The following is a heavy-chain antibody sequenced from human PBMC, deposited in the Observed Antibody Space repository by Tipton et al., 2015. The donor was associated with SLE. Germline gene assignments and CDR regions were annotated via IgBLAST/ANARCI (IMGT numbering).Heavy chain of an antibody. V-gene: IGHV4-61*02. CDR1: GGSISSGSFY. CDR2: IYTSGGT. J-gene: IGHJ4*02. D-gene: IGHD6-19*01. Sequence: TLSLTCTVSGGSISSGSFYWSWIRQPAGKGLEWIGRIYTSGGTFYNPSLKSRVTISVDTSKSQFSLKLTSVTAADTAMYYCTRSMRGFSSGWYLDYWGQGTLVTVSS. CDR3: TRSMRGFSSGWYLDY.